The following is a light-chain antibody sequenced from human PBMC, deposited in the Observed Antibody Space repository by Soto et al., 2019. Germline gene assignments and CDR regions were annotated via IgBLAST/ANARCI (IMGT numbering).Light chain of an antibody. CDR2: MAS. CDR3: QHYNGYSWT. V-gene: IGKV1-5*03. J-gene: IGKJ1*01. CDR1: QGISGW. Sequence: DIQMTQSPSSVSVSVGDRVTITCRASQGISGWLAWYQQEPGKAPNLLIYMASTLASGVPSRFSGSGSGTEFTLTISSLQPDDFATYYCQHYNGYSWTFGQGTKVDIK.